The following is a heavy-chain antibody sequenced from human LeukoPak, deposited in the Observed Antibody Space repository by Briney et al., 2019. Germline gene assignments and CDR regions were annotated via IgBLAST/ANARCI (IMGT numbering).Heavy chain of an antibody. J-gene: IGHJ3*02. Sequence: PQTLSLTCTVSGGSISSDDYYWSWIRQPPGKGLEWVGYIHYSGTTYYNPSLKSRVTISIDTSKNQFSLKVSSVTAADTAVYYCARKPDDAFDIWGQGTMVTVSS. CDR3: ARKPDDAFDI. D-gene: IGHD1-14*01. CDR1: GGSISSDDYY. CDR2: IHYSGTT. V-gene: IGHV4-30-4*08.